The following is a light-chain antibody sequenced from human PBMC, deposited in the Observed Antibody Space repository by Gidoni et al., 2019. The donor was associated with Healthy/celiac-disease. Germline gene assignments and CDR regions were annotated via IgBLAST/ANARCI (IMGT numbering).Light chain of an antibody. Sequence: EIVLTQSPATLSLSPGARATLSCSASQSVSSYLAWYQQKPGQAPRLLIDDASNRATGIPARFSGSGSGTDFTLTLSSLEPEDFAVYYCQQRSNWPPGTWTFGQGTKVEIK. J-gene: IGKJ1*01. CDR2: DAS. CDR3: QQRSNWPPGTWT. CDR1: QSVSSY. V-gene: IGKV3-11*01.